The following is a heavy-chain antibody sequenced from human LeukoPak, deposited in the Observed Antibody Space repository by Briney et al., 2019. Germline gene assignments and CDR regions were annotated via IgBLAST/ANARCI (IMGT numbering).Heavy chain of an antibody. D-gene: IGHD5-18*01. J-gene: IGHJ4*02. CDR2: ISAGDGIT. V-gene: IGHV3-23*01. CDR3: VKGGGSSYGYASH. CDR1: GFAFSEYA. Sequence: GGSLRLSCAASGFAFSEYAMSWVRQAPGKGLEWVSHISAGDGITSYGDSVKGRFTISRDHSKNTLYLQMNSLRADDTAIFYCVKGGGSSYGYASHWGQGTLVTVSS.